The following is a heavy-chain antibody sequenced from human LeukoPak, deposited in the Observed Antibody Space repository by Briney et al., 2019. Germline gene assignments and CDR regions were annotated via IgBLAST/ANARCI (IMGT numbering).Heavy chain of an antibody. Sequence: GGSLRLSCAASGFTFSSYSMNWVRQAPGKGLEWVSYISSSSSTIYYADSVKGRFTISGDNAKNSLYLQMNSLRAEDTAVYYCARDFFPSVATITGVDYWGQGTLVTVSS. CDR1: GFTFSSYS. CDR2: ISSSSSTI. J-gene: IGHJ4*02. CDR3: ARDFFPSVATITGVDY. D-gene: IGHD5-12*01. V-gene: IGHV3-48*01.